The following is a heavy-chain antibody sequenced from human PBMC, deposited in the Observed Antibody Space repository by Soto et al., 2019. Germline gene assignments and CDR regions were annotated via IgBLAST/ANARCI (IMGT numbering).Heavy chain of an antibody. CDR1: GGSISSSSYY. D-gene: IGHD6-13*01. CDR3: AKSAAAGSPIFLDY. Sequence: SETLSLTCTVSGGSISSSSYYWGWIRQPPGKGLEWIGSIYYSGSTYYNPSLKSRVTISVDTSKNQFSLKLSSVTAADTAVYYCAKSAAAGSPIFLDYWGQGTLVTVS. V-gene: IGHV4-39*01. CDR2: IYYSGST. J-gene: IGHJ4*02.